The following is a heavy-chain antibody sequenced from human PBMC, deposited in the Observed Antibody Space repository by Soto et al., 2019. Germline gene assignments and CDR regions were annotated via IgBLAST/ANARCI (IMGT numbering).Heavy chain of an antibody. V-gene: IGHV3-30*18. CDR3: AKGGAGYSSPDY. CDR2: ISYDGSNK. Sequence: QVQLVESGGGVVQPGRSLRLSCAASGFTFSSYGMHWVRQAPGKGLEWVALISYDGSNKNYADSVKGRFTISRDNSKNTLYLQMNSLRAEDTAVYCCAKGGAGYSSPDYWGQGTLVTVSS. J-gene: IGHJ4*02. CDR1: GFTFSSYG. D-gene: IGHD6-13*01.